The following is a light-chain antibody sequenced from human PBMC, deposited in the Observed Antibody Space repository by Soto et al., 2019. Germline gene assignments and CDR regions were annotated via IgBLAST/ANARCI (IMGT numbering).Light chain of an antibody. CDR2: YAS. CDR3: QQRSKWPLIFT. CDR1: PSVGRS. Sequence: ENVLTQSPATLSLSPGERATLSCRTSPSVGRSLAWYQQKPGQAPTLLIFYASNRATGIPARFSGSGSGTDFTLNISSLDPEDFAVYYCQQRSKWPLIFTFGPGTKVDIK. V-gene: IGKV3-11*01. J-gene: IGKJ3*01.